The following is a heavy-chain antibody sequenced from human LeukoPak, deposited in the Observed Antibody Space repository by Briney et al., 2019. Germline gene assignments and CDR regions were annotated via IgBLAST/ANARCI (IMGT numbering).Heavy chain of an antibody. D-gene: IGHD6-13*01. CDR3: ARHVSSSTWSYFDY. J-gene: IGHJ4*02. V-gene: IGHV5-51*01. CDR1: GYSFTGYW. Sequence: GESLKISCKGSGYSFTGYWIGWVRQMPGKGLEWMGIIYPGDSDTRNSPSFQGQVTISADKSINTAYLQWSSLKASDTAMYYCARHVSSSTWSYFDYWGQGTLVTASS. CDR2: IYPGDSDT.